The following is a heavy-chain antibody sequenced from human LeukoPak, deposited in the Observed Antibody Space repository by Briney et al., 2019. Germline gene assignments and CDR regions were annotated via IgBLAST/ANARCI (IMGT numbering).Heavy chain of an antibody. CDR2: ISGNSGSI. J-gene: IGHJ6*02. V-gene: IGHV3-9*01. CDR3: AKDLGSSDYYYYGMDV. D-gene: IGHD6-13*01. Sequence: GGSLRLSCAASGVTFDEYAMHWVRQAPGKGVEWGSGISGNSGSIVYADSVQGRFTISRDNAKNSLYLQMNSLRAEDTALYYCAKDLGSSDYYYYGMDVWGQGTTVTASS. CDR1: GVTFDEYA.